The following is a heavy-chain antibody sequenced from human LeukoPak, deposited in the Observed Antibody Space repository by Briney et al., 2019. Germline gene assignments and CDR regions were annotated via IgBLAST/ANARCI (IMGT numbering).Heavy chain of an antibody. J-gene: IGHJ4*02. V-gene: IGHV3-53*01. CDR1: GLTISSNH. Sequence: PGGSLRPSCAASGLTISSNHKAWVRQPPGKGLELVSVIYTGGITYYSDSVQGQFTISRDNSKNTFYLQMNSLRVEDTALYYCARDHAAAGGELDYWGQGTQVIVSS. CDR3: ARDHAAAGGELDY. CDR2: IYTGGIT. D-gene: IGHD6-13*01.